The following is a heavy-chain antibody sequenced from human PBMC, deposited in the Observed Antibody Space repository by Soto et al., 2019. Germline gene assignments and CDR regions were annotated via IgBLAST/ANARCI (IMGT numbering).Heavy chain of an antibody. V-gene: IGHV4-39*01. CDR1: GGSISSSSYY. CDR3: ARQTYSGSYEYYFDY. J-gene: IGHJ4*02. CDR2: IYYSGST. D-gene: IGHD1-26*01. Sequence: SETLSLTCTVSGGSISSSSYYWGWIRQPPGKGLEWIGSIYYSGSTYYNPSLKSRVTISVDTSKNQFSLKLSSVTAADTAVYYCARQTYSGSYEYYFDYWGQGTLVTVS.